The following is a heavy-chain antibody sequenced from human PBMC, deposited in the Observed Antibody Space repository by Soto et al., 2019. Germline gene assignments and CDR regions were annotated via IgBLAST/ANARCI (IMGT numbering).Heavy chain of an antibody. Sequence: QVQLVQSGDEMKKPGASVRVSCKASGYIFVNYGIAWVRQAPGQGLEWMGWISPYTGDTHSASKVQGRLTMTTDTSTSTAYMDLGSLTSDDTAVYYCAMVDNYVTPTPQDVWGKGTTVTFSS. D-gene: IGHD3-16*01. CDR2: ISPYTGDT. J-gene: IGHJ6*04. CDR3: AMVDNYVTPTPQDV. CDR1: GYIFVNYG. V-gene: IGHV1-18*01.